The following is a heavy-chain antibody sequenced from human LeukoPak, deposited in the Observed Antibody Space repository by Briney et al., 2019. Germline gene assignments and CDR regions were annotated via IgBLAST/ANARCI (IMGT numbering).Heavy chain of an antibody. CDR3: ARRRRILGNIVVVPAAALGRYYFDY. CDR2: INHSGST. D-gene: IGHD2-2*01. CDR1: GFTFSSYE. Sequence: PGGSLRLSCAASGFTFSSYEMNWVRQPPGKGLEWIGEINHSGSTNYNPSLKSRVTISVDTSKNQFSLKLSSVTAADTAVYYCARRRRILGNIVVVPAAALGRYYFDYWGQGTLVTVSS. J-gene: IGHJ4*02. V-gene: IGHV4-34*01.